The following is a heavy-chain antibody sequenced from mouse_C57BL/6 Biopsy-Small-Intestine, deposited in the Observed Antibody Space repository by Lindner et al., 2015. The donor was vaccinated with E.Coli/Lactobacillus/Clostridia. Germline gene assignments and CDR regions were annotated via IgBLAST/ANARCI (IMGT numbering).Heavy chain of an antibody. CDR3: VRHRSTTVVDYAMDY. CDR2: IRSKSNNYAT. V-gene: IGHV10-1*01. Sequence: VQLQESGGGLVQPKGSLKLSCAASGFSFNTYAMNWVRQAPGKGLEWVARIRSKSNNYATYYADSVKDRFTISRDDSESMLYLQMNNLKTEDTAMYYCVRHRSTTVVDYAMDYWGQGTSVTVPS. CDR1: GFSFNTYA. J-gene: IGHJ4*01. D-gene: IGHD1-1*01.